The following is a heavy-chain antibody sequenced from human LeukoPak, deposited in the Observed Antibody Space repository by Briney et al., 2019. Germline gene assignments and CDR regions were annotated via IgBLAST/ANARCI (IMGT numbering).Heavy chain of an antibody. V-gene: IGHV4-34*01. CDR3: ARLIGTRPPFDY. CDR1: GGSFSGYY. J-gene: IGHJ4*02. CDR2: INHSGST. Sequence: PSETLSLTCAVYGGSFSGYYWSWIRQPPGKGVEWIGEINHSGSTNYNPSLKSRVTISVDTSKNQFSLKLSSVTAADTAVYYCARLIGTRPPFDYWGQGTLVTVSS.